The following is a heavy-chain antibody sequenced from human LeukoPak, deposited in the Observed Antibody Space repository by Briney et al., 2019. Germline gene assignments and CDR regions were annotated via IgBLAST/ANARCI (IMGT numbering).Heavy chain of an antibody. V-gene: IGHV1-46*01. Sequence: ASVEVSCKASGYTFTSYYMHWVRQAPGQGLEWMGIINPSGGSTSYAQKFQGRVTMTRDTSTSTVYMELSSLRSEDTAVYYCAREPIAVADHAFDIWGQGTWSPSLQ. CDR1: GYTFTSYY. CDR2: INPSGGST. J-gene: IGHJ3*02. D-gene: IGHD6-19*01. CDR3: AREPIAVADHAFDI.